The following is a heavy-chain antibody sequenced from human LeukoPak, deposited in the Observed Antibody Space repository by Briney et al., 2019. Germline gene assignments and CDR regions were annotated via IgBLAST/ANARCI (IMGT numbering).Heavy chain of an antibody. V-gene: IGHV4-34*01. D-gene: IGHD3-22*01. CDR1: GLTFSNYW. J-gene: IGHJ6*03. Sequence: KAGGSLRLSCAASGLTFSNYWMSWVPQPPGKGLEWIGEINHSGSTNYNPSLKSRVTISVDTSKNQFSLKLSSVTAADTAVYYCARLRKYYYDSSGYYPYYYYYMDVWGKGTTVTISS. CDR2: INHSGST. CDR3: ARLRKYYYDSSGYYPYYYYYMDV.